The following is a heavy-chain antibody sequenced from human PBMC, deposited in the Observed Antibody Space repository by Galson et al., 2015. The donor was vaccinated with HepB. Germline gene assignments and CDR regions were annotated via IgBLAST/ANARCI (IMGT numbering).Heavy chain of an antibody. J-gene: IGHJ4*02. Sequence: SLRLSCAASGFTFSDYYMSWIRQAPGKGLEWVSVIYSGGSTYYADSVKGRFTISRDNSKNTLYLQMNSLRAEDTAVYYCARDAVDFYGDYEAGYWGQGTLVTVSS. D-gene: IGHD4-17*01. CDR2: IYSGGST. V-gene: IGHV3-66*01. CDR3: ARDAVDFYGDYEAGY. CDR1: GFTFSDYY.